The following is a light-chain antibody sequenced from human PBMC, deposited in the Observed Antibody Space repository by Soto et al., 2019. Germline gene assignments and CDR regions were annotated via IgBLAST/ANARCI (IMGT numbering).Light chain of an antibody. Sequence: DIQMTQSPSSLSASVGDRITITCRASQGIKNDLAWYQQKPGKAPKRLIYGASNLQSGVSARFSGSGSGTEFTLTINSLQPEDFATDYCLQHNSYPWTFGQGTKVEIK. CDR3: LQHNSYPWT. CDR2: GAS. CDR1: QGIKND. V-gene: IGKV1-17*01. J-gene: IGKJ1*01.